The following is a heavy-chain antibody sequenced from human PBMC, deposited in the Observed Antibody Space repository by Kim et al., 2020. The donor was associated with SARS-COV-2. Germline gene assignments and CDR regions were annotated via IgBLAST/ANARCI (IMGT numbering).Heavy chain of an antibody. Sequence: GGSLRLSCAASGFTFSSYWMHWVRQAPGKGLVWVSRINSNGSSTSYADSVKGRFTISRDNAKNTLYLQMNSLRAEDTAVYYCARGWFGAYYFDYWGQGTLVNVSS. CDR3: ARGWFGAYYFDY. J-gene: IGHJ4*02. CDR2: INSNGSST. D-gene: IGHD3-10*01. CDR1: GFTFSSYW. V-gene: IGHV3-74*01.